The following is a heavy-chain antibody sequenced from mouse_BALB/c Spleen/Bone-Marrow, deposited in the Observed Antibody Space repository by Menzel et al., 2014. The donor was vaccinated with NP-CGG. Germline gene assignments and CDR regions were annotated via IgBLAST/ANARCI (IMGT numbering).Heavy chain of an antibody. Sequence: QVQLKQSGPGLVAPSQSLSITCTVSGFSLTDYGVSWIRQPPGKGLEWLGVIWGGGSTYYNSALKSRLSISKDNSKSQVFLKLNSLQTVDTAMYYCAKLGRSYYYFDVWGAGTTVTVSS. CDR2: IWGGGST. V-gene: IGHV2-6-5*01. D-gene: IGHD1-1*01. J-gene: IGHJ1*01. CDR1: GFSLTDYG. CDR3: AKLGRSYYYFDV.